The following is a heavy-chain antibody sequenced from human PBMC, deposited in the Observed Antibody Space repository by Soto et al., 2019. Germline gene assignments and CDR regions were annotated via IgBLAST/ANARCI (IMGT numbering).Heavy chain of an antibody. Sequence: GESLKISCKGSGYSFTSYWISWVRQMPGKGLGWMGRIDPSDSYTNYSPSFQGHVTISADKSISTAYLQWSSLKASDTAMYYCAVGDGSSSPSDYYYYGMDVWGQGTTVTVYS. CDR2: IDPSDSYT. CDR3: AVGDGSSSPSDYYYYGMDV. J-gene: IGHJ6*02. D-gene: IGHD6-6*01. V-gene: IGHV5-10-1*01. CDR1: GYSFTSYW.